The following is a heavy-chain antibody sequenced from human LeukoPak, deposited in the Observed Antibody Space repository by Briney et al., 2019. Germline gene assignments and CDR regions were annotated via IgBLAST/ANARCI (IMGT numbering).Heavy chain of an antibody. CDR1: GYTFTSYG. CDR2: ISAYNGNT. Sequence: GASVKVSCKASGYTFTSYGISWVRQAPGQGLERMGWISAYNGNTNYAQKLQGRVTMTTDTSTSTAYMELRSLRSDDTAVYYCARDLGVRGWNTDLAFDYWGQGTLVTVSS. J-gene: IGHJ4*02. V-gene: IGHV1-18*01. D-gene: IGHD1/OR15-1a*01. CDR3: ARDLGVRGWNTDLAFDY.